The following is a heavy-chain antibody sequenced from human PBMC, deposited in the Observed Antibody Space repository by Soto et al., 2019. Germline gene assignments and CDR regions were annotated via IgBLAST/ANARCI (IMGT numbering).Heavy chain of an antibody. CDR2: IYHSGST. CDR1: GGSISSSNW. D-gene: IGHD3-10*01. J-gene: IGHJ3*02. CDR3: ARDLSYYGSGSYYCHRAFDI. Sequence: SETLSLTCAVSGGSISSSNWWSWVRQPPGKGLEWIGEIYHSGSTNYSPSLKSRVTISVDKSKNQFSLKLSSVTAADTAVYYCARDLSYYGSGSYYCHRAFDIWGQGTMVTVSS. V-gene: IGHV4-4*02.